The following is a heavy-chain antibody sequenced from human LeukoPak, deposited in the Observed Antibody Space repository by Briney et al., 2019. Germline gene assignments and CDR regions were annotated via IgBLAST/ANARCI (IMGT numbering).Heavy chain of an antibody. J-gene: IGHJ4*02. Sequence: PSETRSLTCTVSDGSISTNYWNWIRQPPGKGLEWIAYIHHSGSTNYNPSLKRRVTISVDMSKNQFSLKLSSVTAADTAVYYCAGGGLVRGTGTVYPDYWGQGTLVTVSS. CDR1: DGSISTNY. V-gene: IGHV4-59*08. CDR3: AGGGLVRGTGTVYPDY. CDR2: IHHSGST. D-gene: IGHD3-16*01.